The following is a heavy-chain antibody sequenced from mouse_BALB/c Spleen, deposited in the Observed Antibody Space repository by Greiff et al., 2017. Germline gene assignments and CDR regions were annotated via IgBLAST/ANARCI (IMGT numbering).Heavy chain of an antibody. D-gene: IGHD2-12*01. CDR1: GFTFSSYG. J-gene: IGHJ2*01. CDR3: ARQYDDYFDY. Sequence: DVMLVESGGDLVKPGGSLKLSCAASGFTFSSYGMSWVRQTPDKRLEWVATISSGGSYTYYPDSVKGRFTISRDNAKNTLYLQMSSLKSEDTAMYYCARQYDDYFDYWGQGTTLTVSS. CDR2: ISSGGSYT. V-gene: IGHV5-6*02.